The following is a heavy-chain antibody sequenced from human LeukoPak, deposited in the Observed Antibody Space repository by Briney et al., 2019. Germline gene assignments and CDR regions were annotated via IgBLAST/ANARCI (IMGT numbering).Heavy chain of an antibody. V-gene: IGHV1-69*13. D-gene: IGHD5-18*01. Sequence: ASVKVSCKASGGTFTSYAISWVRQAPGQGLEWXXGIIPIFGTAXXXXXFXXXXTITADXSTSTAYMELSSLRSEDTAVYYCARHYVDTAMAFDYWGQGTLVTVSS. CDR2: IIPIFGTA. CDR1: GGTFTSYA. J-gene: IGHJ4*02. CDR3: ARHYVDTAMAFDY.